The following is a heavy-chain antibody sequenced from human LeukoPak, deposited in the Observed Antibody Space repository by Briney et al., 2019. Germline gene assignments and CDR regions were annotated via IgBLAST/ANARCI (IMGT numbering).Heavy chain of an antibody. CDR2: IYYSGST. CDR3: ARDRRGYNDY. CDR1: GGSISSSNW. J-gene: IGHJ4*02. Sequence: SETLSLTCAVSGGSISSSNWWSWVRQPPGKGLEWIGSIYYSGSTYYNPSLKSRVTISVDTSKNQFSLKLSSVTAADTAVYYCARDRRGYNDYWGQGTLVTVSS. D-gene: IGHD5-12*01. V-gene: IGHV4-4*02.